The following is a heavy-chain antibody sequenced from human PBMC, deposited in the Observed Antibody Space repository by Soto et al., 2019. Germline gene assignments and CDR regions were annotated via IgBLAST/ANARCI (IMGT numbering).Heavy chain of an antibody. V-gene: IGHV1-18*01. J-gene: IGHJ5*02. D-gene: IGHD2-15*01. CDR1: GFTFSNYG. CDR3: AKGKSIAVPEGS. Sequence: QAQLVQSGAEVKKPGASVKVSCKGSGFTFSNYGFNWVRQAPGQGLELVGWVSAYNGYTNSAQKFQDRVIMTTDTSTNTAYMELRGLRPDDTALYYCAKGKSIAVPEGSWGQGTLVIVSS. CDR2: VSAYNGYT.